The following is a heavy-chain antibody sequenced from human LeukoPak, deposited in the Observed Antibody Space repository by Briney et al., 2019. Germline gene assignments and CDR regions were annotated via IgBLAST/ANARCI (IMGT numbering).Heavy chain of an antibody. D-gene: IGHD5-18*01. CDR3: AKRRNRNTGPFES. Sequence: QAGGPLRLSCVASGFTVSSDAMTWVRQAPGKGLEWVAAISDSKTYYTDSVRGRLTISRDDPKNTLFLQMNSLRAEDTAVYYCAKRRNRNTGPFESWGRGTLVTVSP. V-gene: IGHV3-23*01. J-gene: IGHJ4*02. CDR2: ISDSKT. CDR1: GFTVSSDA.